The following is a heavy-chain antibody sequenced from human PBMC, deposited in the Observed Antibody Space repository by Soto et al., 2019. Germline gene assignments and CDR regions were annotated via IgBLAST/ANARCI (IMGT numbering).Heavy chain of an antibody. CDR3: ARGYPRKGDPYGMDV. J-gene: IGHJ6*02. D-gene: IGHD3-16*01. V-gene: IGHV1-46*01. CDR1: GYTFTSYY. Sequence: ASVKVSCKASGYTFTSYYMHWVRQAPGQGLEWMGIINPSGGSTSYAQKFQGRVTMTRDTSTSTVYMELSSLRSGDTAVYYCARGYPRKGDPYGMDVWGQGTTVTVSS. CDR2: INPSGGST.